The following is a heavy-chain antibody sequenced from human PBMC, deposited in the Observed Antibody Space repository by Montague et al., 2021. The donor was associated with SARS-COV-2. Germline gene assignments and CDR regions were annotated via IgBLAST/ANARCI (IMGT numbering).Heavy chain of an antibody. D-gene: IGHD1-14*01. J-gene: IGHJ6*02. CDR3: AREGIPTPGAEWKILHYHGKDV. Sequence: SETLSLTCTVSGGSISAYYWSWIRQPPGKGLEWIAYMYNSRSSNYNPSLKSRVSISVGTSKSQFSLKLTSVTAADTAVYYCAREGIPTPGAEWKILHYHGKDVWGQGTTVTVSS. CDR1: GGSISAYY. V-gene: IGHV4-59*13. CDR2: MYNSRSS.